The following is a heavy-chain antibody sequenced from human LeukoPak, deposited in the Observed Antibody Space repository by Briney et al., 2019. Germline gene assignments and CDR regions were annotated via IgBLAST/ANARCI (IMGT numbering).Heavy chain of an antibody. CDR3: XXXXXXTAMVTGDY. CDR1: GFTFSSYW. J-gene: IGHJ4*02. CDR2: INSDGSST. V-gene: IGHV3-74*01. D-gene: IGHD5-18*01. Sequence: PGGSLRLSCAASGFTFSSYWMHWVRQAPGKGLVWVSRINSDGSSTSYTDSVKGRFTISRDNAKNTLYLQMNSLRAEDTAVYYCXXXXXXTAMVTGDYWGQGTLVTVSS.